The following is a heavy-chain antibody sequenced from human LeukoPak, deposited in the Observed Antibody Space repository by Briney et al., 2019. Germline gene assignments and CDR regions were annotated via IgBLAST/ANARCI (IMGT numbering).Heavy chain of an antibody. V-gene: IGHV3-21*04. CDR2: ISSSSSYI. J-gene: IGHJ4*02. CDR3: AKVETYYYGSGSSDFDY. D-gene: IGHD3-10*01. Sequence: GGSLRLSCAASGFTFSSYSMNWVRQAPGKGLEWVSSISSSSSYIYYADSVKGRFTISRDNSKNTLYLQMNSLRAEDTAVYYCAKVETYYYGSGSSDFDYWGQGTLVTVSS. CDR1: GFTFSSYS.